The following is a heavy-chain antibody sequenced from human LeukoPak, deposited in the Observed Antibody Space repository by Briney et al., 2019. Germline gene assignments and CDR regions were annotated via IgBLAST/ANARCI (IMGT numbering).Heavy chain of an antibody. D-gene: IGHD4-11*01. Sequence: GGSLRLSCVVSGFTFRTYSMNWVRQAPGKGLEWVSSISGTSTYIYYADSMQGRFTISRDNAQNSLYLQMNSLRAEDTAVYYCARSSGPVITSYFDYWGQGTLVTVSS. V-gene: IGHV3-21*01. J-gene: IGHJ4*02. CDR2: ISGTSTYI. CDR3: ARSSGPVITSYFDY. CDR1: GFTFRTYS.